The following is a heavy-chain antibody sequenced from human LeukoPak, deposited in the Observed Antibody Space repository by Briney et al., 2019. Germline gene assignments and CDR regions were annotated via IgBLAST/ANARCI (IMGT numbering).Heavy chain of an antibody. CDR2: ISGSGSTT. CDR3: AKSRARDCSSGSCTHDGLYM. V-gene: IGHV3-23*01. Sequence: PGGSLRLSCAASGFTFSSYAMSWVRLAPGKGLEWVSTISGSGSTTYHAGSVTGRFTISRDNSKNTLYLQMNGLRDDDTALYYCAKSRARDCSSGSCTHDGLYMWGQGTMVTVSS. J-gene: IGHJ3*02. CDR1: GFTFSSYA. D-gene: IGHD2-15*01.